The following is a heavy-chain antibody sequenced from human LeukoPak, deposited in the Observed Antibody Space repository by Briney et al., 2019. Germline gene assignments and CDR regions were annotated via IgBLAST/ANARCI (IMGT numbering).Heavy chain of an antibody. CDR2: ISGSGGST. V-gene: IGHV3-23*01. Sequence: GGSLRLSCAASGFTFSSYAMSWVRQAPGKGLEWVSAISGSGGSTYYADSVKGRFTISRDNSKNTLYLQMNSLRAEDTAVYYCAKELNSPQDYDFWSGYSSYGPQGYYYYGMDVWGRGTTVTVSS. CDR1: GFTFSSYA. CDR3: AKELNSPQDYDFWSGYSSYGPQGYYYYGMDV. D-gene: IGHD3-3*01. J-gene: IGHJ6*02.